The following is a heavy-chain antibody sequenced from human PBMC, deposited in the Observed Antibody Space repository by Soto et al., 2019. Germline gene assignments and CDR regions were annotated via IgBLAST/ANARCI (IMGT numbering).Heavy chain of an antibody. D-gene: IGHD6-13*01. J-gene: IGHJ6*02. Sequence: PSETLSLTCTVSGCSISSGGYYWSWIRQHPGKGLEWIGYIYYSGSTYYNPSLKSRVTISVDTSKNQFSLKMRSDDTALYYCARVSSSYLGALFMDVWGQGTTVTVSS. CDR1: GCSISSGGYY. V-gene: IGHV4-31*03. CDR3: ARVSSSYLGALFMDV. CDR2: IYYSGST.